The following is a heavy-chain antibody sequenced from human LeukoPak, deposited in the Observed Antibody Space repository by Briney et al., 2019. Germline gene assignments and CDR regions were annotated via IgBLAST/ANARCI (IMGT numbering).Heavy chain of an antibody. V-gene: IGHV1-18*01. CDR2: ISAYRGNT. CDR3: ARWYCGGGSCYSYYYGMDV. Sequence: ASVKVSCKAFGYTFISYGISWVRQAPGQGLEWMGWISAYRGNTKYAQKFQGRVTMTIDKSTSTAYMELRSLRSDDTAIYYCARWYCGGGSCYSYYYGMDVWGQGTTVTVSS. D-gene: IGHD2-15*01. CDR1: GYTFISYG. J-gene: IGHJ6*02.